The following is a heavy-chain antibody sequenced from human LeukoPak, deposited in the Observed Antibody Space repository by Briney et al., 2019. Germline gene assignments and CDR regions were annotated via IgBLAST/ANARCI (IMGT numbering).Heavy chain of an antibody. D-gene: IGHD3-10*01. V-gene: IGHV4-39*01. CDR2: IYYSGST. CDR1: GGSISSHYY. Sequence: PSETLSLTCTVSGGSISSHYYWIWIRQPPGKGLEWIGSIYYSGSTYYNPSLKSRVTISVDTSKNQFSLKLNSLTAAKTAVYYCARQYGWGSSYTPVVDLWGQGTLVTVSS. CDR3: ARQYGWGSSYTPVVDL. J-gene: IGHJ4*02.